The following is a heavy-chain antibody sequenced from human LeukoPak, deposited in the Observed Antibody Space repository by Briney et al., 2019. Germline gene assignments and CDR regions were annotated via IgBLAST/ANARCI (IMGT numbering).Heavy chain of an antibody. Sequence: SETLSLTCTVSGGSIRSSHWSWIRQPAGKGLEWIAIIYNSGGTNYNPSLKSRVTISRDTSKNQFSLTLTSVTAADTAVYYCASDLTVPPYNWFDPWGQGTLATVSS. D-gene: IGHD7-27*01. CDR3: ASDLTVPPYNWFDP. J-gene: IGHJ5*02. CDR2: IYNSGGT. CDR1: GGSIRSSH. V-gene: IGHV4-4*07.